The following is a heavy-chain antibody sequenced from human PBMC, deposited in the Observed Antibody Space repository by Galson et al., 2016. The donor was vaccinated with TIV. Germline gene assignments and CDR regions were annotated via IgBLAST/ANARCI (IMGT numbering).Heavy chain of an antibody. Sequence: LRLSCATSGFTFSNFGMHWVRQAPGKGLEWVAFIRYDGSSKYFADSVKGRFTISRDNSKNTLYLQMNSLRAEDTAVFYCAKDGDDNSFVHLFYYYMDVWGKGTTVTVSS. CDR3: AKDGDDNSFVHLFYYYMDV. V-gene: IGHV3-30*02. J-gene: IGHJ6*03. CDR2: IRYDGSSK. D-gene: IGHD5-24*01. CDR1: GFTFSNFG.